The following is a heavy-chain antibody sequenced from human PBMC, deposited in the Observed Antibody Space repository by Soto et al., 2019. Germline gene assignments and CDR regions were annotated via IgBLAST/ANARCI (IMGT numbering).Heavy chain of an antibody. V-gene: IGHV4-30-2*01. J-gene: IGHJ3*02. CDR3: VRDGDYYDSAGYLTI. D-gene: IGHD3-22*01. CDR1: GGSSSSGTYS. CDR2: IFHSGHT. Sequence: QLQLQESGSGLVKPSQTLSLTCAVSGGSSSSGTYSWSWIRQPPGEGLEWIGYIFHSGHTYYNPSLKSRVTISIDTSKNQFSLKLSSVTAADTAVYYCVRDGDYYDSAGYLTIWGQGTMVTVSS.